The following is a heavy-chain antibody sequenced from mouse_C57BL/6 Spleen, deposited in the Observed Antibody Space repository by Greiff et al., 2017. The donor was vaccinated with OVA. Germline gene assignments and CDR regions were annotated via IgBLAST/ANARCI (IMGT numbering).Heavy chain of an antibody. J-gene: IGHJ1*03. Sequence: QVQLQQPGAELVKPGASVKLSCKASGYTFTSYWMHWVKQRPGRGLEWIGRIDPNSGGTKYNAKFKSKATLTVDKPSSTAYMQLSSLTSEDAAVDYCAREDYGSRDWYFDDWGTGTTVTVSS. D-gene: IGHD1-1*01. CDR1: GYTFTSYW. CDR2: IDPNSGGT. V-gene: IGHV1-72*01. CDR3: AREDYGSRDWYFDD.